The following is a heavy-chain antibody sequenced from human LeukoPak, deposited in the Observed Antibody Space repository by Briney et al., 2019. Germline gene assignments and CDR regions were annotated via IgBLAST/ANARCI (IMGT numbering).Heavy chain of an antibody. J-gene: IGHJ4*02. CDR2: IYYSGST. Sequence: SETLSLTCTVSGGSISSYYWSWIRQPPGKGLEWIGYIYYSGSTYYNPSLESRVTISVDTSKNQFSLKLSSVTAADTAVYYCARANYYYGSEIYYNPPDYWGQGTLVTVSS. D-gene: IGHD3-10*01. V-gene: IGHV4-59*08. CDR3: ARANYYYGSEIYYNPPDY. CDR1: GGSISSYY.